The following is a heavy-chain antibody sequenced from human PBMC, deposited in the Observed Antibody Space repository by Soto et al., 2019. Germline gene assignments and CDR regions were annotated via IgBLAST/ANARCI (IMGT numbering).Heavy chain of an antibody. CDR3: TRTISALPGDDY. D-gene: IGHD6-6*01. J-gene: IGHJ4*02. CDR2: IKQDGSER. CDR1: GFTLNRYW. V-gene: IGHV3-7*01. Sequence: PGGSLRLSCAASGFTLNRYWMGWVRQAPGKGPECLANIKQDGSERYYVDSVKGRFTISRDNVKNSVYLQMNSLRAEDTAVYYCTRTISALPGDDYWGQGTLVTVSS.